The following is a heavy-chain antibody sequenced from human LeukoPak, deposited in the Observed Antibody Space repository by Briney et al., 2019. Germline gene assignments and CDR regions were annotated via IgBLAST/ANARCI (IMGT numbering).Heavy chain of an antibody. CDR1: GGSISSYY. D-gene: IGHD3-22*01. J-gene: IGHJ3*02. V-gene: IGHV4-4*07. Sequence: PSETLSLICTVSGGSISSYYWRWIRQPAGKGLEWIGRIYTSGSTNYNPSLKSRVTMSVDTSKNQFSLKLSSVTAADTAVYYCAREINYYDSSGDAFDIWGQGTMVTVSS. CDR3: AREINYYDSSGDAFDI. CDR2: IYTSGST.